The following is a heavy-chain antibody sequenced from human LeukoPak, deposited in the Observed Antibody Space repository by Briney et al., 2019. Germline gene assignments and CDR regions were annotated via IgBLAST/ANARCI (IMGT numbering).Heavy chain of an antibody. V-gene: IGHV3-15*01. J-gene: IGHJ4*02. CDR1: GFTFSNAW. Sequence: GGSLRLSCAASGFTFSNAWMSWVRQAPGKGLEWVGRIKSETDGGTTDYAAPVKGRFTISRDDSKNTLYLQMNSLKTEDTAVYYCTLNYGGNSDYWGQGTLVTVSS. CDR3: TLNYGGNSDY. CDR2: IKSETDGGTT. D-gene: IGHD4-23*01.